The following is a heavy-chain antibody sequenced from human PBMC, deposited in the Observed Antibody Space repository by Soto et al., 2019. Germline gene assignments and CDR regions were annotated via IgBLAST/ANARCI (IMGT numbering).Heavy chain of an antibody. Sequence: SETLSLTCTVSGGSISSSSYYWGWIRQPPGKGLEWIGSIYYSGSTYHNPSLKSRVTISVDTSKNQFSLKLSSVTAADTAVYYCASGYDILTGYPRGDYYGMDVWGQGTTVTVSS. CDR1: GGSISSSSYY. D-gene: IGHD3-9*01. CDR3: ASGYDILTGYPRGDYYGMDV. CDR2: IYYSGST. V-gene: IGHV4-39*01. J-gene: IGHJ6*02.